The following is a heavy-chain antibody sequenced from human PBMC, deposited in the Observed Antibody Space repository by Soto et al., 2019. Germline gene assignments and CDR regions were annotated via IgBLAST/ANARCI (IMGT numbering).Heavy chain of an antibody. CDR3: ATGHRPYDFCSGPFDY. CDR2: ISYDGSNK. Sequence: GALRLSCAASGFTFSIYAMHWVRQAPGKGLEWVAVISYDGSNKYYADSVKGRFTISRDNSKNTLYLQMNSLRAEDTAVYYCATGHRPYDFCSGPFDYWGQGTLVTVYS. V-gene: IGHV3-30-3*01. CDR1: GFTFSIYA. D-gene: IGHD3-3*01. J-gene: IGHJ4*02.